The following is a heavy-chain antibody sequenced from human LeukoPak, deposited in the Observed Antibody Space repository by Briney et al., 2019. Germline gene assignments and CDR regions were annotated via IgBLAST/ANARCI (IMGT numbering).Heavy chain of an antibody. J-gene: IGHJ4*02. CDR3: ARLSLDYYDSSGSFYYFDY. CDR1: GGSISSSSYY. Sequence: SETLSLTCTVSGGSISSSSYYWGWIRQPPGKGLEWIGSIYYGGITYYNPSLKSRVTISVDTSKNQFSLWLSSVTAADTAVYYCARLSLDYYDSSGSFYYFDYWGQGTLVTVSS. V-gene: IGHV4-39*01. D-gene: IGHD3-22*01. CDR2: IYYGGIT.